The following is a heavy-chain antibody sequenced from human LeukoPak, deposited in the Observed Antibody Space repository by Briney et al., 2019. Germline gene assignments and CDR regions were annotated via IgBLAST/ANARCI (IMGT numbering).Heavy chain of an antibody. CDR1: GFTFSSYW. D-gene: IGHD2-2*02. J-gene: IGHJ4*02. Sequence: GGSLRLSCAASGFTFSSYWMSWVRQAPGKGLEWVSAISGSGGSTYYADSVKGRFTISRDNSKNTLYLQMNSLRAEDTAVYYCAKEDCSSTSCYTAGFDYWGQGTLVTVSS. V-gene: IGHV3-23*01. CDR3: AKEDCSSTSCYTAGFDY. CDR2: ISGSGGST.